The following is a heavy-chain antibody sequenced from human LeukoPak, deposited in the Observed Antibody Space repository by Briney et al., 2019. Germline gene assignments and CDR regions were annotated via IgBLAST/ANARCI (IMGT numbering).Heavy chain of an antibody. J-gene: IGHJ4*02. Sequence: ASVKVSCKASGYTFTSYYMHWVRQAPGQGLEWMGIINPSGGSTSYAQKFQGWVTMTRDTSISTAYVELTRLTSDDTAVYYCVRDGGHGTFDYWGQGTLVTVSS. CDR1: GYTFTSYY. D-gene: IGHD2-15*01. CDR3: VRDGGHGTFDY. CDR2: INPSGGST. V-gene: IGHV1-46*01.